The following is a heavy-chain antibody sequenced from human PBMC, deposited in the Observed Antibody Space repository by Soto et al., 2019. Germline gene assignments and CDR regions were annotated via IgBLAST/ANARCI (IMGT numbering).Heavy chain of an antibody. Sequence: PSETLSLTCTVSGGSISSSSYYWGWIRQPPGKGLEWIGSIYYSGSTYYNPSLKSRVTISVDTSKNQFSLKLSSVTAADTAVYYCARWPGDYDYWGQGTLVTVSS. CDR1: GGSISSSSYY. D-gene: IGHD4-17*01. J-gene: IGHJ4*02. CDR2: IYYSGST. CDR3: ARWPGDYDY. V-gene: IGHV4-39*01.